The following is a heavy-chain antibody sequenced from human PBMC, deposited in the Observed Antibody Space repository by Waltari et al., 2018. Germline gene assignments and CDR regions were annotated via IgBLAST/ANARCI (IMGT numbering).Heavy chain of an antibody. CDR1: GFAVSQFG. J-gene: IGHJ4*02. CDR3: AKDGSGWYSAGLDY. CDR2: LSYDGGNK. D-gene: IGHD6-19*01. Sequence: QVQLVESGGGVVQPGRSLRLSCAASGFAVSQFGLYWVRQAPGKGLEWVAVLSYDGGNKFYADSVKGRFTISRDNSNNTLYLQMSSLRTEDTGVYYCAKDGSGWYSAGLDYWGQGTLVTVSS. V-gene: IGHV3-30*18.